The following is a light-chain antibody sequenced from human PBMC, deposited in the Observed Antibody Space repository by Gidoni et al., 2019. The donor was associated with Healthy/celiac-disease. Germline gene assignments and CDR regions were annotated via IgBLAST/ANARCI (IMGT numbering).Light chain of an antibody. Sequence: EIVLTQSPATLSLSPGERATLSCRASQSVSSYLAWYQQKPGQAPRLLIYDASNRATGIPARFSGSGSGTDFTLTISSLEPEDFAVYYCQQRSNWRDTFGQXTKLEIK. CDR3: QQRSNWRDT. V-gene: IGKV3-11*01. CDR2: DAS. CDR1: QSVSSY. J-gene: IGKJ2*01.